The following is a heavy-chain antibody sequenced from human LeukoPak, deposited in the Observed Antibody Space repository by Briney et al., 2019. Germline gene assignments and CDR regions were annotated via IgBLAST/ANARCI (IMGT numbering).Heavy chain of an antibody. J-gene: IGHJ3*02. Sequence: SETLSLTCTVSGGSISSSSYYWGWIRQPPGKGLEWIGSIYYSGSTYYNPSLKSRVTTSVDTSKNQFSLKLSSVTAADTAVYYCRLWSAGYAFDIWGQGTMVTVSS. V-gene: IGHV4-39*01. CDR2: IYYSGST. CDR3: RLWSAGYAFDI. D-gene: IGHD5-18*01. CDR1: GGSISSSSYY.